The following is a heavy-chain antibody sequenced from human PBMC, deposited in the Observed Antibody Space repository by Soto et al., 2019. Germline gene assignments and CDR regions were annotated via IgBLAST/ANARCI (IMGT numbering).Heavy chain of an antibody. Sequence: SVKVSCKASGGTFSSYAISWVRQAPGQGLEWMGGIIPIFGTANYAQKFQGRVTITADESTSTAYMELSSLRSEDTAVYYCARDSHSSSPLVFYGMDVWGQGTTVTVS. CDR3: ARDSHSSSPLVFYGMDV. J-gene: IGHJ6*02. V-gene: IGHV1-69*13. CDR1: GGTFSSYA. D-gene: IGHD6-13*01. CDR2: IIPIFGTA.